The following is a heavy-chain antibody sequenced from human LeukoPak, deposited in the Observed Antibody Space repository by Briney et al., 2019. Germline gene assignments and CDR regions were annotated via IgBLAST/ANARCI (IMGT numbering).Heavy chain of an antibody. CDR1: GFTFSSNTYW. J-gene: IGHJ4*02. CDR2: INYDGTST. V-gene: IGHV3-74*01. CDR3: ARGSHCSSTSCREARRMDY. Sequence: GGSLRLSCAASGFTFSSNTYWMHWVRQAPGKGLVWVSRINYDGTSTNYADSVKGRFTISRDNARDTLYLQMNSLRAEDTAVYYCARGSHCSSTSCREARRMDYWGQGTLVTVSS. D-gene: IGHD2-2*01.